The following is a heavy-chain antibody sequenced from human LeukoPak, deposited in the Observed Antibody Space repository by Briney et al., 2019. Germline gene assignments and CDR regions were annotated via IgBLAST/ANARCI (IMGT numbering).Heavy chain of an antibody. D-gene: IGHD1-26*01. CDR1: GFTFSSYS. J-gene: IGHJ4*02. CDR2: ISSSGSTI. V-gene: IGHV3-48*02. CDR3: ARDNGGSYFFDS. Sequence: GGSLRPSCAASGFTFSSYSMNWVRQAPGKGLEWVPYISSSGSTIYYADSVKGRFTISRDNAKNSLYLQMNSLRDEDRAVYYCARDNGGSYFFDSWGQGTLVTVSS.